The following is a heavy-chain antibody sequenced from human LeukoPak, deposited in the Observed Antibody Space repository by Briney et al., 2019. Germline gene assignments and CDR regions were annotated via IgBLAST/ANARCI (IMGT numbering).Heavy chain of an antibody. CDR2: INPSGGST. V-gene: IGHV1-46*02. CDR3: ARDPRRASGSYYDD. D-gene: IGHD1-26*01. Sequence: ASVKVSCKASGYTFNTNYIHWVRQAPGQGLEWIGVINPSGGSTSYAQKFQGRVTMTRDTSTSTVYMELSSLRSEDTAVYYCARDPRRASGSYYDDWGQGTLVTVSS. J-gene: IGHJ4*02. CDR1: GYTFNTNY.